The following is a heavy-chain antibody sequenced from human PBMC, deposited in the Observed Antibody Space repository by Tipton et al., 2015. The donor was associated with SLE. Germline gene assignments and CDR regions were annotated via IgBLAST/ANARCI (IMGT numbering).Heavy chain of an antibody. CDR2: IYYSGTT. CDR1: GGSFSVYH. D-gene: IGHD3-3*01. V-gene: IGHV4-59*07. CDR3: ARTLRGDGVVVGLDHYYMDV. Sequence: TLSLTCAVYGGSFSVYHWSWIRQPPGKGLEWIGYIYYSGTTSYSPSLKSRVTISVDTSKNQFSLNLRSVTAADTAVYYCARTLRGDGVVVGLDHYYMDVWGKGTTVTVSS. J-gene: IGHJ6*03.